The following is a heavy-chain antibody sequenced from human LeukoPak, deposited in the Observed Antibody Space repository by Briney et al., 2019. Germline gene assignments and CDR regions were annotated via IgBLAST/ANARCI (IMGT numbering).Heavy chain of an antibody. V-gene: IGHV4-28*01. D-gene: IGHD6-19*01. J-gene: IGHJ6*04. CDR2: IYYSGST. Sequence: PSDTLSLTCAVSGYSISSSNWWGWIRPPPGKGLEWIGYIYYSGSTYYNPSLKSRVTISVDTSKNQFSLKLSSVTAVDTAVYYCARNAPGYSSGWPVPPYYYGIDVWGKGTTVTVSS. CDR3: ARNAPGYSSGWPVPPYYYGIDV. CDR1: GYSISSSNW.